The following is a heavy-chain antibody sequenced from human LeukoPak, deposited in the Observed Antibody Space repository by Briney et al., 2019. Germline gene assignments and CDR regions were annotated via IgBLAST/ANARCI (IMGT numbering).Heavy chain of an antibody. D-gene: IGHD3-10*01. CDR3: ASSSSGSYYNGFDI. J-gene: IGHJ3*02. CDR2: IFYRGST. V-gene: IGHV4-59*01. CDR1: GGSIRNYY. Sequence: ASETLSLTCSVSGGSIRNYYWTWIRQPPGRGLEWIGYIFYRGSTNYNPSLKSRVTISLDTSKNHFSLKLNSVTAADTAVYYCASSSSGSYYNGFDIWGQGTMVTVAS.